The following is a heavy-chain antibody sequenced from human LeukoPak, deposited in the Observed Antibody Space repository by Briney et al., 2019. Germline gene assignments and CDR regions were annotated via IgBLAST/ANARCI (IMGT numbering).Heavy chain of an antibody. CDR2: IYYTAST. Sequence: SSETLSLTCTVSGGSVSSESYYWSWIRQPPGMGLVWIVYIYYTASTKYNPSLKGRVTISADSSKNQFALKLSSVTAADTAVYYCARGQRYYGSGLAQRGIDYWGQGTLVTVSS. D-gene: IGHD3-10*01. CDR3: ARGQRYYGSGLAQRGIDY. V-gene: IGHV4-61*01. J-gene: IGHJ4*02. CDR1: GGSVSSESYY.